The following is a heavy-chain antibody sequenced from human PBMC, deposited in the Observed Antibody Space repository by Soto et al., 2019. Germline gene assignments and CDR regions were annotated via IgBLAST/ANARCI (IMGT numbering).Heavy chain of an antibody. CDR3: AREGGRITIFGVGPVGWFDP. CDR2: INHSGST. CDR1: GGSFSGYY. V-gene: IGHV4-34*01. D-gene: IGHD3-3*01. J-gene: IGHJ5*02. Sequence: SETLSLTCAVYGGSFSGYYWSWIRQPPGKGLEWIGEINHSGSTNYNPSLKSRVTISVDTSKNQFSLKLSSVTAADTAVYYCAREGGRITIFGVGPVGWFDPWGQGTLVTVSS.